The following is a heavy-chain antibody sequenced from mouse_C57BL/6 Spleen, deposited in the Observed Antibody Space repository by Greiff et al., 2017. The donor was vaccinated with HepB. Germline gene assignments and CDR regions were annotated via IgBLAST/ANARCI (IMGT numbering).Heavy chain of an antibody. CDR2: IRSKSSNYAT. CDR3: VRDQHYYGSSYGYFDV. D-gene: IGHD1-1*01. V-gene: IGHV10-3*01. CDR1: GFTFNTYA. Sequence: GGGLVQPKGSLKLSCAASGFTFNTYAMHWVRQAPGKGLEWVARIRSKSSNYATYYADSVKDRFTISRDDSQSMLYLQMNNLKTEDTAMYYCVRDQHYYGSSYGYFDVWGTGTTVTVSS. J-gene: IGHJ1*03.